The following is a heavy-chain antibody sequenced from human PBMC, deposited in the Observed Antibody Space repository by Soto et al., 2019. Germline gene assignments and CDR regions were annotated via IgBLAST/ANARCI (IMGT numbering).Heavy chain of an antibody. D-gene: IGHD2-2*01. CDR1: GYTFTSYY. V-gene: IGHV1-46*01. J-gene: IGHJ4*02. Sequence: GASVKVSCKASGYTFTSYYMHWVRQAPGQGLEWMGIINPSGGSTSYAQKFQGRVTMTRDTSTSTVYMELSSLRSEDTAVYYCATLGYCISTSCSGYFDYWGQGTLVTVSS. CDR2: INPSGGST. CDR3: ATLGYCISTSCSGYFDY.